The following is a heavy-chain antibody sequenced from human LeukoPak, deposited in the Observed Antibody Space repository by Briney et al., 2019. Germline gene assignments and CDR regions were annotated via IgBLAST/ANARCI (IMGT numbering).Heavy chain of an antibody. V-gene: IGHV7-4-1*02. Sequence: ASVKVSCKASGYTFTSYAMNWVRQAPGQGLEWMGWINTNTGNPTYAQGFTGRFVFSLDTSVSTAYLQISSLKAEDTAVYYCARFQPGSGHSYGYSAFDIWGQGTMVTVSS. D-gene: IGHD5-18*01. CDR1: GYTFTSYA. CDR3: ARFQPGSGHSYGYSAFDI. CDR2: INTNTGNP. J-gene: IGHJ3*02.